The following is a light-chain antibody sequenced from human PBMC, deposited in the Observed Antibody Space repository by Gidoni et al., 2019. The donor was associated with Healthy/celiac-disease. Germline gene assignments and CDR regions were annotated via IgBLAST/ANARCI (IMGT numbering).Light chain of an antibody. V-gene: IGKV3-20*01. CDR2: VAS. Sequence: EIVLTQSPGTLSLSPGERATLSCRASQSVSSSYLAGYQQKPGQAPRLLIYVASSRATGNPDRFSGSVSVTYFTLTISRLEPEDFAVYYCQQYGSSPPLFTFGPGTKVDIK. J-gene: IGKJ3*01. CDR1: QSVSSSY. CDR3: QQYGSSPPLFT.